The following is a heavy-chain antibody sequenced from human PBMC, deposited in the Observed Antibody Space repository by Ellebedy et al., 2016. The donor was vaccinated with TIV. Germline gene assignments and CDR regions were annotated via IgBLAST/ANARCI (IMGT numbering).Heavy chain of an antibody. Sequence: MPSETLSLTCPVSGGSISSYYWSWIRQPPGKGLEWIGYIYYSGSTNYNPSLKSRVTISVDTSKNQFSLKLSSVTAADTAVYYCARGDGGYYYYGMDVWGKGTTVTVSS. D-gene: IGHD2-15*01. CDR1: GGSISSYY. J-gene: IGHJ6*04. V-gene: IGHV4-59*01. CDR3: ARGDGGYYYYGMDV. CDR2: IYYSGST.